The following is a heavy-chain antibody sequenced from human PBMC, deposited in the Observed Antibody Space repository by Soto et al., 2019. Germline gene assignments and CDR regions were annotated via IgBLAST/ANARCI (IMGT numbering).Heavy chain of an antibody. V-gene: IGHV1-18*03. CDR3: ARSEVPAAMGGWFDP. CDR2: ISPYYDST. J-gene: IGHJ5*02. CDR1: GFSLSSDG. Sequence: QVQLVQSGAEVKKPGASVKVSCKTSGFSLSSDGINWVRQAPGQALEWMGWISPYYDSTNYAQKFQGRVTLTTDTSTSTAYMELRSLRSDDMAVYYCARSEVPAAMGGWFDPWGQGTLVTVSS. D-gene: IGHD2-2*01.